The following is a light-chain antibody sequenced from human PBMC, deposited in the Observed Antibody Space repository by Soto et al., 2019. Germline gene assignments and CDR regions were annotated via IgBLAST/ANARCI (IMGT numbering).Light chain of an antibody. CDR3: QQYNSYRT. Sequence: DIPLTQSHSTLSASLSERVNIXFRASQSISSWLAWYQQKPGKAPKLLIYDASSLESGVPSRFSGSGSGTEFTLTISSLQPDDFATYYCQQYNSYRTFGQGTKVDI. CDR2: DAS. V-gene: IGKV1-5*01. J-gene: IGKJ1*01. CDR1: QSISSW.